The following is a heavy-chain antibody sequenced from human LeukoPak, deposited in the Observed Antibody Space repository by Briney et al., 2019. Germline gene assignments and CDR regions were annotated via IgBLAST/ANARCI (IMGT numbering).Heavy chain of an antibody. J-gene: IGHJ4*02. CDR1: GFTFSSYS. D-gene: IGHD3-22*01. Sequence: GGSLRLSCAASGFTFSSYSMNWVRQAPGKGLEWVSSISSSSYIYYADSVKGRFTISRDNAKNSLYLQMNSLRAKDTAVYYCARGDSSGFYRYWGQGTLVTVSS. CDR2: ISSSSYI. CDR3: ARGDSSGFYRY. V-gene: IGHV3-21*01.